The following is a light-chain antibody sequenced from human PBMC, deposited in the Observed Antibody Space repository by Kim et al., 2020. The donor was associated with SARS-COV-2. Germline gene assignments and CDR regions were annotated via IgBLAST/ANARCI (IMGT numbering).Light chain of an antibody. CDR2: DAS. V-gene: IGKV1-33*01. Sequence: SASVGDRVTITCQASQDISNYLNWYQQKSGKAPKRLIYDASNLETGVPSSFSGSGSGTEFSFTISSLQPEDIGTYYCQQYDNLPLTFGGGTKVEI. J-gene: IGKJ4*01. CDR1: QDISNY. CDR3: QQYDNLPLT.